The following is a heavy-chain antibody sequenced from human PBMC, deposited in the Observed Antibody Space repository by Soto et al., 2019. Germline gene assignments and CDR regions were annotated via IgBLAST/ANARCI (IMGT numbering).Heavy chain of an antibody. CDR2: ISAYNGNT. J-gene: IGHJ5*02. CDR1: GYTFTSYG. CDR3: ARGHLFTPVPFDP. V-gene: IGHV1-18*04. Sequence: ASVKVSCKASGYTFTSYGISWVRQAPGQGLEWMGWISAYNGNTNYAQKLQGRDTMTTDTSTSKAYRGLRSLRSDDTAVYYCARGHLFTPVPFDPWGQGTLVTVSS. D-gene: IGHD2-21*01.